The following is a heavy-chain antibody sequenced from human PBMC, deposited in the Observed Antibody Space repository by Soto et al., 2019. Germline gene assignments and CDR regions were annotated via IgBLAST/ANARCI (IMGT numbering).Heavy chain of an antibody. D-gene: IGHD6-13*01. CDR2: ISGGGGTT. CDR1: GFTFSSYA. J-gene: IGHJ1*01. Sequence: EVQLLESGGGLVQPEGYLRLSCEASGFTFSSYAMSWVRQAPGKGLEWVSGISGGGGTTYYADSVKGRFTISRDNSKNTLYLQVNSLRAEDTAIYYCAKDQAAAGTISRYFQDWGQGTLVTVSS. CDR3: AKDQAAAGTISRYFQD. V-gene: IGHV3-23*01.